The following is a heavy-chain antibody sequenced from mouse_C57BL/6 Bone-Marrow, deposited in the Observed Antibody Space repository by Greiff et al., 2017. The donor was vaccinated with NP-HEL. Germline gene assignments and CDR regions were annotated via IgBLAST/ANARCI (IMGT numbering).Heavy chain of an antibody. Sequence: EVKLEESGGGLVKPGGSLKLSCAASGFTFSDYGMHWVRQAPEKGLEWVAYISSGSSTIYYADTVKGRFTISRDNAKNTLFLQMTSLRSEDTAMYYCAIDGYYDYWGQGTTLTVSS. CDR3: AIDGYYDY. CDR1: GFTFSDYG. D-gene: IGHD2-3*01. V-gene: IGHV5-17*01. CDR2: ISSGSSTI. J-gene: IGHJ2*01.